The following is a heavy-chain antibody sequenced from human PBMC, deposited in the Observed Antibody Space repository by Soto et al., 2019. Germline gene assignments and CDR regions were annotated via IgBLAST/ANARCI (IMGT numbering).Heavy chain of an antibody. D-gene: IGHD3-16*01. V-gene: IGHV3-53*01. CDR2: LYTEGTT. CDR1: GLTVSHNY. J-gene: IGHJ6*02. CDR3: VRPRPSGENYGMDV. Sequence: GGSLRLSCVASGLTVSHNYMAWVRQAPEMGLEWVSILYTEGTTYYADSVKGRFTISRDSSKNTLFLQMDSLRAEDTAVYYCVRPRPSGENYGMDVWGQGTTVTVSS.